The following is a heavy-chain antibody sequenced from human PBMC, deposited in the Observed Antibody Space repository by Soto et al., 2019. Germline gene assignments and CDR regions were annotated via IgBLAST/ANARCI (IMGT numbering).Heavy chain of an antibody. CDR3: AKYTGGNMEDS. J-gene: IGHJ5*01. D-gene: IGHD3-10*01. V-gene: IGHV4-39*01. Sequence: SETLSLTCTVSGGSISSSSYYWGWIRQPPGKGLEWIGSIVHTGATDYNPSLKSRVTISIDRSENQFSLKLSSVSAADTALYYCAKYTGGNMEDSWGQGILVTVSS. CDR2: IVHTGAT. CDR1: GGSISSSSYY.